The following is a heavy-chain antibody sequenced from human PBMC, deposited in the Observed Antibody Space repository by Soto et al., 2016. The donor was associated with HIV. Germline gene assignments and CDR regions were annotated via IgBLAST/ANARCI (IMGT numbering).Heavy chain of an antibody. D-gene: IGHD1-1*01. J-gene: IGHJ4*02. Sequence: EVQLVESGGGLVKPGGSLRLSCAASGFTFSSYSMNWVRQAPGKGLEWVSSISSSSSYIYYADSVKGRFTISRDNAKNSLYLQMNSLRAEDTAVYYCARDLSGTLPTDYFDYVGPGTLGHRLL. CDR1: GFTFSSYS. V-gene: IGHV3-21*01. CDR2: ISSSSSYI. CDR3: ARDLSGTLPTDYFDY.